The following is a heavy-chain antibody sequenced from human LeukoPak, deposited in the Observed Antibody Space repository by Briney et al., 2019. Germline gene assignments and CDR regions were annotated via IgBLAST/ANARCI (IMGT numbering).Heavy chain of an antibody. D-gene: IGHD2-2*01. V-gene: IGHV1-8*01. CDR2: MNPNSGNT. CDR1: GYTFTSYD. Sequence: GSVKVSCKASGYTFTSYDINWVRQATGQGLEWMGWMNPNSGNTGYAQKCQGRVTMTRNTSISTAYMELSSLRSEDTAVYYCARGVVVVPAATSYYYYGMDVWGQGTTVTVSS. CDR3: ARGVVVVPAATSYYYYGMDV. J-gene: IGHJ6*02.